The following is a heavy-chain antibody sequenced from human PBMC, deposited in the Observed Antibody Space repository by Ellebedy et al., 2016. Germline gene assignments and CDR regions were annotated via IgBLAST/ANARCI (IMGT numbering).Heavy chain of an antibody. CDR1: GDSISSSTFY. D-gene: IGHD6-13*01. CDR3: ARDRIAAIGTGLNWFDP. V-gene: IGHV4-39*07. CDR2: IYYSSST. J-gene: IGHJ5*02. Sequence: SETLSLTCTVSGDSISSSTFYWGWIRQPPGKGLEWIGSIYYSSSTYFNPSLKSRISMSVDTSKNQVSLKLRSVTAADTAVYYCARDRIAAIGTGLNWFDPWGQGTLVTVSS.